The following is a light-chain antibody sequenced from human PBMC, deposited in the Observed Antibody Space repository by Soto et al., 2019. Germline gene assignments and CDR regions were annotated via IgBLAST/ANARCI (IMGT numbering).Light chain of an antibody. CDR1: ASNIGNNY. J-gene: IGLJ2*01. V-gene: IGLV1-51*02. Sequence: QSVLTQPPSVSAAPGQKVTISCSGSASNIGNNYVSWYQQLPGTAPKLLIYENYERPSGIPDRFSGSKSGTSATLGITGLQTGDEDDYYCGAWDNSLTGGVFGGGTKVTVL. CDR3: GAWDNSLTGGV. CDR2: ENY.